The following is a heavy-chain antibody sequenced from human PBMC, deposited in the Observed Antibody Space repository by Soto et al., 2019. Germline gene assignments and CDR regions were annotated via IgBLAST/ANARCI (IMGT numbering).Heavy chain of an antibody. D-gene: IGHD2-2*01. J-gene: IGHJ6*03. CDR3: ARDECSSTSCSGDLDYMDV. CDR2: IRSYNGNT. V-gene: IGHV1-18*01. Sequence: QVQLVQSGAEVKKPGASVKVSCKASGYTFTSYGISWVRQAPGQGLEWMGWIRSYNGNTNYAQKLQGRVTMTTDTSTSTAYMEMRSLRSDDTAVYYCARDECSSTSCSGDLDYMDVWGKGTTVTVSS. CDR1: GYTFTSYG.